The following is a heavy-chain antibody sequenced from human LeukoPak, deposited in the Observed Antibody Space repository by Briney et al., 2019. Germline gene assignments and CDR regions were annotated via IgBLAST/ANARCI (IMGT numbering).Heavy chain of an antibody. CDR2: ISASGEST. D-gene: IGHD2-2*01. Sequence: PGGSLRLSCVASGFTFTRSAMTWVRQAPGKGLEWVSGISASGESTYFAGSVRGRFTISRDNSKNTLYLQMNNLRAEDTALYYCVKCSRSVVPAADFDYWGQGSLVTVSS. CDR3: VKCSRSVVPAADFDY. CDR1: GFTFTRSA. J-gene: IGHJ4*02. V-gene: IGHV3-23*01.